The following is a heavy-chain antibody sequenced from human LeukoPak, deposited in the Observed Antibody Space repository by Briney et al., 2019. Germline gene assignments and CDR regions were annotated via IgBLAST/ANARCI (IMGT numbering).Heavy chain of an antibody. Sequence: GASVKVSCKASGYTFTSYGISWVRQAPGQGLEWMGWMNPNSGNTGYAQKFQGRVTMTRNTSISTAYMELSSLRSEDTAVYYCAIGDGYYYYYYGMDVWGQGTTVTVSS. V-gene: IGHV1-8*02. CDR3: AIGDGYYYYYYGMDV. J-gene: IGHJ6*02. CDR1: GYTFTSYG. D-gene: IGHD3-16*01. CDR2: MNPNSGNT.